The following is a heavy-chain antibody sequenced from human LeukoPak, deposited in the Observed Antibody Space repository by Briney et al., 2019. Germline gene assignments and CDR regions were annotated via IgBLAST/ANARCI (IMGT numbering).Heavy chain of an antibody. CDR2: ISYDGSNK. CDR3: ARVERSGWYALGAFDI. J-gene: IGHJ3*02. Sequence: PGRSLRLSCVASGFTFSSYAMHWVRQAPGKGLEWVAVISYDGSNKYYADSVKGRFTTSRDNSKNTLYLQMNSLRAEDTAVYYCARVERSGWYALGAFDIWGQGTMVTVSS. CDR1: GFTFSSYA. V-gene: IGHV3-30-3*01. D-gene: IGHD6-19*01.